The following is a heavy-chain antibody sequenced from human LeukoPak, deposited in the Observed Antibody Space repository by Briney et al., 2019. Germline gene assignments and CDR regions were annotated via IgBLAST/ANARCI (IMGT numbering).Heavy chain of an antibody. CDR2: IYYSGST. CDR3: ARLPDDSSARYYYYYMDV. J-gene: IGHJ6*03. V-gene: IGHV4-39*01. Sequence: PSETLSLTCTVSGGSISSSSYYWGWIRQPPGKGLEWIGSIYYSGSTYYNPSLKSRVTISVDTSKNQFSLKLSSVTAADTAVYYCARLPDDSSARYYYYYMDVWGKGTTVTVSS. CDR1: GGSISSSSYY. D-gene: IGHD3-22*01.